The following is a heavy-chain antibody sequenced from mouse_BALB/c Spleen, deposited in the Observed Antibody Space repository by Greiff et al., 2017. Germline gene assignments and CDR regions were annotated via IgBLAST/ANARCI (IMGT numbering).Heavy chain of an antibody. V-gene: IGHV1-87*01. CDR1: GYTFTSYW. Sequence: QVQLQQSGAELARPGASVKLSCKASGYTFTSYWMQWVKQRPGQGLEWIGAIYPGDGDTRYTQKFKGKATLTADKSSSTAYMQLSSLASEDSAVYYCARGVGYEVLFAYWGQGTLVTVSA. J-gene: IGHJ3*01. CDR3: ARGVGYEVLFAY. CDR2: IYPGDGDT. D-gene: IGHD2-2*01.